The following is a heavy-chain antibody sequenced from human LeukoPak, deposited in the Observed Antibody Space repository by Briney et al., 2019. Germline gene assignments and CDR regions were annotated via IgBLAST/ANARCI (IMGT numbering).Heavy chain of an antibody. CDR3: ARAPGWFGELLLDY. J-gene: IGHJ4*02. CDR1: GGSISSYY. D-gene: IGHD3-10*01. Sequence: SETLPLTCTVSGGSISSYYWSWIRQPPGKGLEWIGYIYYSGSTNYNPSLKSRVTISVDTSKNQFSLKLSSVTAADTAVYYCARAPGWFGELLLDYWGQGTLVTASS. CDR2: IYYSGST. V-gene: IGHV4-59*01.